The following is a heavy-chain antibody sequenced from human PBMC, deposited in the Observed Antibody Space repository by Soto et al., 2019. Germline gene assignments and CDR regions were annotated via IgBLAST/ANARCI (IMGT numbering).Heavy chain of an antibody. CDR2: INPSGGST. CDR3: ARDLGGLRYYYGMDV. Sequence: ASVKVSCKASGGTFSSYAISWVRQAPGQGLEWMGIINPSGGSTSYAQKFQGRVTMTRDTSTSTVYMELSSLRSEDTAVYYCARDLGGLRYYYGMDVWGQGTAVTVSS. V-gene: IGHV1-46*01. J-gene: IGHJ6*02. D-gene: IGHD3-10*01. CDR1: GGTFSSYA.